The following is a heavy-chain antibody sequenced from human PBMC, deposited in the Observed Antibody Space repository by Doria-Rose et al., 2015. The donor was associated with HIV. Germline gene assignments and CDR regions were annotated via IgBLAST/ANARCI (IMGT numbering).Heavy chain of an antibody. J-gene: IGHJ6*03. CDR1: GFSFESYA. CDR3: AKAPIIGPKYYFYMDV. CDR2: ISWDSGAK. Sequence: EESGGGLVQPGRSLRLSCVGSGFSFESYAMHWVRLAPGKGLEWVAGISWDSGAKGNADSVEGRFTISRDNAKKSVYLEMRSLRPEDTAFYYCAKAPIIGPKYYFYMDVWGKGTSVTVSS. D-gene: IGHD3-3*01. V-gene: IGHV3-9*01.